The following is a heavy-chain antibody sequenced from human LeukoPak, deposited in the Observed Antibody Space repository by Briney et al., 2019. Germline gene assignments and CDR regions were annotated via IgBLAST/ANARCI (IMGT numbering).Heavy chain of an antibody. D-gene: IGHD1-26*01. J-gene: IGHJ4*02. Sequence: ASVKVSCKASGYTFTRYNMHWVRQAPGQGLEWMGIINPSSGGTTYAHKFQGRVTMTRDTSTSTVYMELSSLRSEDTAVYYCAAGYSGSYYVYWGQGTLVTVSS. CDR3: AAGYSGSYYVY. CDR2: INPSSGGT. V-gene: IGHV1-46*01. CDR1: GYTFTRYN.